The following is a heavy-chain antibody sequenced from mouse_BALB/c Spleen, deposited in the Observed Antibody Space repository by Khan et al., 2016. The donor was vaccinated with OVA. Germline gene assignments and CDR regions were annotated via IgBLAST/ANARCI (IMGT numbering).Heavy chain of an antibody. J-gene: IGHJ3*01. Sequence: QVQLQQSGPGLVAPSQSLSITCTVSGSSSTSYGVSWARQTPGKGLEWLGVIWTDGNTNYHSSLKSRLTITKDNSKSQVLLKLSSLQTDDTATYYCAIIFDGYDWFAYWGQGTLVTVSA. V-gene: IGHV2-3*01. CDR3: AIIFDGYDWFAY. D-gene: IGHD2-2*01. CDR1: GSSSTSYG. CDR2: IWTDGNT.